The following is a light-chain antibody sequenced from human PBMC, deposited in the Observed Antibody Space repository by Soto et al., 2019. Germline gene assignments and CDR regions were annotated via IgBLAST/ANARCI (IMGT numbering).Light chain of an antibody. Sequence: ETVLTQSPGTLSLSPGERATLSCRASQSIDSKYLGWYQQKPGQTPRLLIYGASSRATGIPDMFSGSGSGTHLTLTIRRVEPEDVAVYYCQDYGTSRGTFGNGTKVAI. CDR1: QSIDSKY. J-gene: IGKJ1*01. V-gene: IGKV3-20*01. CDR2: GAS. CDR3: QDYGTSRGT.